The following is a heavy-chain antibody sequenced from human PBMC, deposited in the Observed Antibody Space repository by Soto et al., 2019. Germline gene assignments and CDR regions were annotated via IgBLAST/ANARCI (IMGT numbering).Heavy chain of an antibody. CDR1: GFSLSTTGVG. V-gene: IGHV2-5*02. J-gene: IGHJ5*02. CDR3: AQRLPHYGLGRERGTWFDP. Sequence: QITLKESGPTLVRPTQTLTLTCTFSGFSLSTTGVGVGWIRQPPGKALEWLALIYWDDDKRYSPSLKSRLTITKDTSKNEVILTMTNTDPVDTARYYCAQRLPHYGLGRERGTWFDPWGQGTLVTVSS. CDR2: IYWDDDK. D-gene: IGHD3-10*01.